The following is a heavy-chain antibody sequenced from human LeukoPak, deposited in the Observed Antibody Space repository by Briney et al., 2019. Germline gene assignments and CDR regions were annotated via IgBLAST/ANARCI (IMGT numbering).Heavy chain of an antibody. V-gene: IGHV3-23*01. CDR2: MSGSGTSA. D-gene: IGHD6-19*01. CDR3: ARELRIAVAGTKDY. CDR1: AFTFSSSG. Sequence: GPSLRPSWPASAFTFSSSGTSSARQAPGEGRGWVSGMSGSGTSAYNAGSVKGRFTISRDNSKNTLYLQMNSLRAEDTALYYCARELRIAVAGTKDYWGQGTLVTVSS. J-gene: IGHJ4*02.